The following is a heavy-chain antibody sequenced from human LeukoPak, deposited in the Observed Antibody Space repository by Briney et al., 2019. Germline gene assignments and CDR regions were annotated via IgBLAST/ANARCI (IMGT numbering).Heavy chain of an antibody. V-gene: IGHV1-2*02. CDR2: INPNSGGT. CDR1: GYTFTGYY. D-gene: IGHD2-8*01. CDR3: ARPYCTNGVCYYDY. J-gene: IGHJ4*02. Sequence: ASVKVSCKASGYTFTGYYMHWVRQAPGQGLEWMGWINPNSGGTNYVQKFQGRVTMTRDTSISTAYMELSRLRSDDTAVYYCARPYCTNGVCYYDYWGQGTLVTVSS.